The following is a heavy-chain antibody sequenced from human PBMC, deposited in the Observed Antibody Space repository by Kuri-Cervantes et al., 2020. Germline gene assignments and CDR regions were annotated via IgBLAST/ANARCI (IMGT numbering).Heavy chain of an antibody. V-gene: IGHV4-34*01. CDR2: INHSGST. D-gene: IGHD2-15*01. CDR1: GGSFSGYY. J-gene: IGHJ4*02. Sequence: SETLSLTCAVYGGSFSGYYWSWIRQPPGKGLEWIGEINHSGSTNYNPSLKSRVTISVDTSKNQFSLKLSSATAADTAVYYCARAPVVDIYRFDYWGQGTLVTVSS. CDR3: ARAPVVDIYRFDY.